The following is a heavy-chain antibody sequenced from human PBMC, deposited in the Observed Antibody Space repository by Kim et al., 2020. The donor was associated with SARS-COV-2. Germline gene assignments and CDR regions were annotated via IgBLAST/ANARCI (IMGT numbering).Heavy chain of an antibody. D-gene: IGHD6-19*01. CDR2: IYYSGST. J-gene: IGHJ4*02. CDR3: ARVVRDLIAVAGNFDY. Sequence: SETLSLTCTVSGGSISSSSYYWGWIRQPPGKGLEWIGSIYYSGSTYYNPSLKSRVTISVDTSKNQFSLKLSSVTAADTAVYYCARVVRDLIAVAGNFDYWGQGTLVTVSS. V-gene: IGHV4-39*01. CDR1: GGSISSSSYY.